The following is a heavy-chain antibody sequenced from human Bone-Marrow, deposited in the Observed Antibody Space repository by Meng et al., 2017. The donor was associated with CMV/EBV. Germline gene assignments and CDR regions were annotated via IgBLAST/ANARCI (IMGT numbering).Heavy chain of an antibody. Sequence: ASVKVSCKTSGYTFSDYKMFWVRQAPGQGLEWMGWINPNTGDTYNAPKFQGRVTMTRDTSTSTVYMELSSLRSEDTAVYYCARSDSSSTPVGDYYYYYGMDVWGQGTTVTVSS. CDR3: ARSDSSSTPVGDYYYYYGMDV. J-gene: IGHJ6*02. V-gene: IGHV1-2*02. CDR2: INPNTGDT. CDR1: GYTFSDYK. D-gene: IGHD1-26*01.